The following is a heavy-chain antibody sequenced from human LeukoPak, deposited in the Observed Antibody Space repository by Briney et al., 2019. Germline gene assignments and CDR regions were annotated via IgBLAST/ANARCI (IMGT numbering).Heavy chain of an antibody. Sequence: PGGSLRLSCAASGFTFSSYAMSWVRQAPGKGREGVAAISASGGTPYYAHSAKGRFTISRDKSKHTLFLQMNRLRAEDTAVYHCAKRYCSSTSCSFFDYWGQGTLVTVSS. J-gene: IGHJ4*02. CDR2: ISASGGTP. CDR3: AKRYCSSTSCSFFDY. V-gene: IGHV3-23*01. CDR1: GFTFSSYA. D-gene: IGHD2-2*01.